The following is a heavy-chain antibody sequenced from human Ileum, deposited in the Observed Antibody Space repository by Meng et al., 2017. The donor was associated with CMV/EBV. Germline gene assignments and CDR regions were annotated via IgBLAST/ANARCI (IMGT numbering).Heavy chain of an antibody. V-gene: IGHV4-34*01. CDR3: ARGGYGYYYYGMDV. J-gene: IGHJ6*02. CDR1: GGSFSGYY. D-gene: IGHD5-18*01. Sequence: GSLRLSCAAYGGSFSGYYWGWIRQPPGKGLEWIGEINHSGRTNYNSSLKSEVTISVDTSKNKFSLKLSSVTAADTAVYYCARGGYGYYYYGMDVWGQGTTVTVSS. CDR2: INHSGRT.